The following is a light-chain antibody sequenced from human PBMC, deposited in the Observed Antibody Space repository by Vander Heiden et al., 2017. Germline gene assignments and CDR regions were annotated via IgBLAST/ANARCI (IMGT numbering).Light chain of an antibody. J-gene: IGKJ1*01. CDR3: QQYNSYPWT. Sequence: LSASVGDRVTITCRASQSISSWLVWYQQKPGKAPKLLIYKASSLESGVPSRFSGSGSGTEFTLTISSLQPDDFATYYCQQYNSYPWTFGQGTKVEIK. CDR1: QSISSW. CDR2: KAS. V-gene: IGKV1-5*03.